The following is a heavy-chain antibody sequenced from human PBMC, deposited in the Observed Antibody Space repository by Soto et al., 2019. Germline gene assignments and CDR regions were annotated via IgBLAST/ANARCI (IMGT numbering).Heavy chain of an antibody. Sequence: QITLNESGPTVVRPTETLTLTCRFSGFSLTTSGVGVGWIRQSPGKAPEWPGLTYWVDDKRYSASLKSRLTITKDTAKNQVVLTVSDLDPTDTATYYCAHRVLRTVFGLVTTTAIYFDFWGQGTPVAVSS. CDR3: AHRVLRTVFGLVTTTAIYFDF. J-gene: IGHJ4*02. V-gene: IGHV2-5*02. CDR2: TYWVDDK. CDR1: GFSLTTSGVG. D-gene: IGHD3-3*01.